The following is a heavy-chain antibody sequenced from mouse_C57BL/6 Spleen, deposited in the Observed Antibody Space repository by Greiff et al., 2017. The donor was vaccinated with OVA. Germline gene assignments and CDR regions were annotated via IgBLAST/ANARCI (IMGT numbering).Heavy chain of an antibody. CDR2: IHPNSGST. V-gene: IGHV1-64*01. Sequence: QVQLQQPGAELVKPGASVKLSCKASGYTFTSYWMHWVKQRPGQGLEWIGMIHPNSGSTNYNEKFKSKATLTVDKSSSTAYMQLSSLTSEDSAVYYCAGGSSGYVDFDYWGQGTTLTVSS. J-gene: IGHJ2*01. CDR3: AGGSSGYVDFDY. D-gene: IGHD3-2*02. CDR1: GYTFTSYW.